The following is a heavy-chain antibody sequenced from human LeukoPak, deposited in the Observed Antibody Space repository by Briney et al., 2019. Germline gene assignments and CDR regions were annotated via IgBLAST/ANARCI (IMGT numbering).Heavy chain of an antibody. CDR1: GFTLSSYA. CDR2: ISDSGGST. Sequence: GGSLRLSCAASGFTLSSYAMSWVRQAPGKGLEWVSAISDSGGSTQYADSVKGRFIISRDNSKNTLYLQMNSLRVEDTAVYYCAKGSSNWRDYYYFDYWGQGTLVTVSS. J-gene: IGHJ4*02. V-gene: IGHV3-23*01. D-gene: IGHD6-13*01. CDR3: AKGSSNWRDYYYFDY.